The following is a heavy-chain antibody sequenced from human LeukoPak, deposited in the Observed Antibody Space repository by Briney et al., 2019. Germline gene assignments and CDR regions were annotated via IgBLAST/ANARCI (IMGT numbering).Heavy chain of an antibody. D-gene: IGHD3-22*01. Sequence: ASVKVSCKASGYTFTSYGISWVRQAPGQGLEWMGWISAYNGNTNYAQKLQGRVTMTTDTSTSTAYMELRSLRSDDTAVYYCAREPDSYYYDRSGYFDYWGQGTLVTVSS. CDR1: GYTFTSYG. CDR2: ISAYNGNT. J-gene: IGHJ4*02. CDR3: AREPDSYYYDRSGYFDY. V-gene: IGHV1-18*01.